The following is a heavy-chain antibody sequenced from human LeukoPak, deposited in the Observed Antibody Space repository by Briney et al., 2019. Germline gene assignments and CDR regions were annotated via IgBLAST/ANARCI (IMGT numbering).Heavy chain of an antibody. CDR2: IKSKIDGGTT. D-gene: IGHD3-10*01. CDR3: ATLRGFDY. V-gene: IGHV3-15*01. CDR1: GFTFSDAW. J-gene: IGHJ4*02. Sequence: PGGSLRLSCAASGFTFSDAWMTWVRQAPGKGLEWVGRIKSKIDGGTTDYAAPVKGRFTISRDDSKNTLYLQTNSLKTEDTAVFYCATLRGFDYWGQGTLVTVSS.